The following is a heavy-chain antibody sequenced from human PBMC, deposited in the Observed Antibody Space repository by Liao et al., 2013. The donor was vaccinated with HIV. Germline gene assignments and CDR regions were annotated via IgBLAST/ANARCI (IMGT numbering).Heavy chain of an antibody. CDR2: LYTSGSF. J-gene: IGHJ5*02. CDR1: GGSFSGYY. V-gene: IGHV4-59*10. Sequence: QVQLQQWGAGLLKPSETLSLTCAVYGGSFSGYYWTWIRQPAGKGLEWIGRLYTSGSFNYNPSFKSRVAMSIDTSKSQFSLSLNSVTAADTAVYYCARVDQYYDYWRGYENWFDPWGQGTLVTVSS. D-gene: IGHD3-3*01. CDR3: ARVDQYYDYWRGYENWFDP.